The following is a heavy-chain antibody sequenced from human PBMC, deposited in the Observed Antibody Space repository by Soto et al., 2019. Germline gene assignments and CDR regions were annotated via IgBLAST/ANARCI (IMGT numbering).Heavy chain of an antibody. CDR3: ARSSDYYDSSEAFDY. V-gene: IGHV4-59*01. J-gene: IGHJ4*02. D-gene: IGHD3-22*01. Sequence: SETLSLTCTVSGGSISSYYWSWIRQPPGKGLEWIGYIYYSGSTNYNPSLKSRVTISVDTSKNQFSLKLSSVTAADTAVYYCARSSDYYDSSEAFDYWGQGTLVTVSS. CDR2: IYYSGST. CDR1: GGSISSYY.